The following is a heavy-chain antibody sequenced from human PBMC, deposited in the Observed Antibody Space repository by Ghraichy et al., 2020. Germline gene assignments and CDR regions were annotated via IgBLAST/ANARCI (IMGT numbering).Heavy chain of an antibody. Sequence: GGSLRLSCAASGFTFSNAWMSWVRQAPGKGLEWVGRIKSKTDGGTTDYAAPVKGRFTISRDDSKNTLYLQMNSLKTEDTAVYYCTTLPAAAGTFLSRGKGSSRALDYWGQGTLVTVSS. J-gene: IGHJ4*02. CDR1: GFTFSNAW. CDR2: IKSKTDGGTT. CDR3: TTLPAAAGTFLSRGKGSSRALDY. V-gene: IGHV3-15*01. D-gene: IGHD6-13*01.